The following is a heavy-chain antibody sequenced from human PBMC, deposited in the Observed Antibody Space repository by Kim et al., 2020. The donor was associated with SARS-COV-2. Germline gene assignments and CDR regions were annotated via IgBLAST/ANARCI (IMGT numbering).Heavy chain of an antibody. CDR3: AKDERLDDCSGGSCSIDY. V-gene: IGHV3-23*01. CDR1: GFTFSSYA. CDR2: ISGSGGST. D-gene: IGHD2-15*01. Sequence: GGSLRLSCAASGFTFSSYAMSWVRQAPGKGLEWVSAISGSGGSTYYADSVKGRFTISRDNSKNTLYLQMNSLRAEDTAVYYCAKDERLDDCSGGSCSIDYWGQGTLVTVSS. J-gene: IGHJ4*02.